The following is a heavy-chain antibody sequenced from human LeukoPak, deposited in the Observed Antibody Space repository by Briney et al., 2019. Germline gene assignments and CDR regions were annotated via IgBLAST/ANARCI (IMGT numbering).Heavy chain of an antibody. CDR1: GFTVNNNY. J-gene: IGHJ4*02. V-gene: IGHV3-53*01. CDR2: IYSGGST. Sequence: GGSLRLSCATSGFTVNNNYMSWVRQAPGKGLEWVSVIYSGGSTYYADSVKGRFTISRDKSRNTLYLQMNSLRAEDTAVYYCYCSSGSNFDYWGQGTLVTVSS. CDR3: YCSSGSNFDY. D-gene: IGHD2-15*01.